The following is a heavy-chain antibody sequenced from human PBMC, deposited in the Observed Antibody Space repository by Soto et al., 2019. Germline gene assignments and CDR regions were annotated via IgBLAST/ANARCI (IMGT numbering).Heavy chain of an antibody. D-gene: IGHD3-16*01. Sequence: ASVKVSCKASGYSFTNNDVSWVRQATGQGLEWMGWMNPGSGDTGYAQKFQGRVTMTRDISIATAYMELSSLRSDDTAIYYCARMATFGSLNWFDPWGQGTLVTGSS. CDR3: ARMATFGSLNWFDP. CDR2: MNPGSGDT. J-gene: IGHJ5*02. CDR1: GYSFTNND. V-gene: IGHV1-8*01.